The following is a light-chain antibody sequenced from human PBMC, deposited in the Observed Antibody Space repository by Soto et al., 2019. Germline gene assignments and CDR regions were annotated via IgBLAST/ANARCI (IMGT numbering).Light chain of an antibody. V-gene: IGLV1-40*01. J-gene: IGLJ3*02. CDR2: VDT. CDR3: QAYDNSLSRCV. CDR1: SSNIGAGHD. Sequence: QLVLTQPPSVSGAPGQRVTISCTGTSSNIGAGHDVHWYQHLPGTAPKLLIYVDTIRPSGVPDRFSGSKSGTSASLAITGLQTGDEGDYYCQAYDNSLSRCVFGGGTKVTVL.